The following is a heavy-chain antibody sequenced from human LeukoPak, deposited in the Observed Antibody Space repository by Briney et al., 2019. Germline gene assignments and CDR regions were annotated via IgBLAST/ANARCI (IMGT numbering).Heavy chain of an antibody. D-gene: IGHD5-18*01. Sequence: GASVKVSCKASGGTFSRYAISLVRQAPGQGLEWMGGIIPIFGTANYAQKFQGRVTITADESTSTAYMELSSLRSEDTAVYYCASNPRRGYSYGYFDYWGQGTLVTVSS. CDR2: IIPIFGTA. V-gene: IGHV1-69*13. CDR3: ASNPRRGYSYGYFDY. J-gene: IGHJ4*02. CDR1: GGTFSRYA.